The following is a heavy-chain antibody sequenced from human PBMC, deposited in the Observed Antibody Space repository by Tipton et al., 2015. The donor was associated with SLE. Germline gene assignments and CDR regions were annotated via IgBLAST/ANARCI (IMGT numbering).Heavy chain of an antibody. J-gene: IGHJ4*02. Sequence: LRLSCTVSGGSIRSYYWSWIRQHPXKGLEWIGHIYYSGSTSYNPSLMSRVTISVDTSKNQFSLKLRSVTAADTAVYYCARRGYDSGSYTSLSYFDYWGQGTLVTVSS. CDR3: ARRGYDSGSYTSLSYFDY. CDR1: GGSIRSYY. CDR2: IYYSGST. D-gene: IGHD3-10*01. V-gene: IGHV4-31*03.